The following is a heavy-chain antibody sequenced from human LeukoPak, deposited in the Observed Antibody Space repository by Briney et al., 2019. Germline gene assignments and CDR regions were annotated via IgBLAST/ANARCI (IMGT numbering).Heavy chain of an antibody. CDR3: ARGDYGDYSGGYYFDY. CDR2: IYSGGNT. Sequence: PGGSLRLSCAASGFTVSSNYMSWVRQAPGKGLEWVSVIYSGGNTYYADSVKGRFTISRDNSKNTLYPQMNSLRAEDTAVYYCARGDYGDYSGGYYFDYWGQGTLVTVSS. V-gene: IGHV3-53*01. CDR1: GFTVSSNY. D-gene: IGHD4-17*01. J-gene: IGHJ4*02.